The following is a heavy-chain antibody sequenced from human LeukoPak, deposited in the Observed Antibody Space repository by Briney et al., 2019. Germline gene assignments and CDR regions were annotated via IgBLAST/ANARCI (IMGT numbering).Heavy chain of an antibody. CDR3: AKSDSSGYYFFDP. CDR1: GYTFTGYY. J-gene: IGHJ5*02. V-gene: IGHV1-69*02. CDR2: IIPILGIA. D-gene: IGHD3-22*01. Sequence: SVKVSCKASGYTFTGYYMHWVRQAPGQGLEWMGRIIPILGIANYAQKFQGRVTITADKSTSTAYMELSSLRSEDTAVYYCAKSDSSGYYFFDPWGQGTLVTVSS.